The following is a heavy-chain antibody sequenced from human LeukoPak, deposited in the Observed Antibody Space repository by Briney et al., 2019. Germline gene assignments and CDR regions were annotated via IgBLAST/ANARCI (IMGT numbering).Heavy chain of an antibody. CDR1: GGSFSGYY. CDR2: INHSGST. Sequence: SETLSLTCAVYGGSFSGYYWSWIRQPPGKGLEWIGEINHSGSTNYNPSLKSRVTISVDTSKNQFSLKLSSVTAADTAVYYCARGRRVRGGIVVASAAKSNDAFDIWGQGTMVTVSS. V-gene: IGHV4-34*01. CDR3: ARGRRVRGGIVVASAAKSNDAFDI. J-gene: IGHJ3*02. D-gene: IGHD2-2*01.